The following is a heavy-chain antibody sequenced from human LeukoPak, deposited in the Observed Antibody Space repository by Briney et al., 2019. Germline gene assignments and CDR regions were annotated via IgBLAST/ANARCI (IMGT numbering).Heavy chain of an antibody. CDR3: TRDEAAATN. D-gene: IGHD6-13*01. J-gene: IGHJ4*02. CDR1: GFTFSNYW. Sequence: GGSLRLSCAGSGFTFSNYWMSWVRQAPGKGPEWVANIKQDGREKHYVDSVKGRFTISRDNAKSSLYLQMNSLRAEDTAVYYCTRDEAAATNWGQGTLVTVTS. CDR2: IKQDGREK. V-gene: IGHV3-7*01.